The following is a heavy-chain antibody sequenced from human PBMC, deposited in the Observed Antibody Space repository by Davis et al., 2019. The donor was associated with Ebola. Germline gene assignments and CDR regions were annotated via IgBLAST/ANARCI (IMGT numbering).Heavy chain of an antibody. J-gene: IGHJ6*02. CDR2: IISLFGII. V-gene: IGHV1-69*13. D-gene: IGHD2-8*01. CDR1: GGTFNNYA. CDR3: ATDLVSSTYYYYGLDV. Sequence: SVKVSCKASGGTFNNYAISWVRQAPGQGLEWTGGIISLFGIIKYAQKFQGRVTITADESTSTAYMELSSLRSEDTAVYYCATDLVSSTYYYYGLDVWGQGTTVTVSS.